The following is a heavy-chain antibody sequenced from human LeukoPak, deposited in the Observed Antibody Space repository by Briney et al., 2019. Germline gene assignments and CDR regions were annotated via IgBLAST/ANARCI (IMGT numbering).Heavy chain of an antibody. CDR2: ISAYNGNT. D-gene: IGHD3-22*01. J-gene: IGHJ4*02. CDR3: AREGVYYDSSGYPRDY. V-gene: IGHV1-18*01. Sequence: ASVKVSCKASGYTFTSYGISWVRQAPGQGLEWMGWISAYNGNTNYAQKPQGRVTMTTDTSTSTAYMELRSLRSDDTAVYYCAREGVYYDSSGYPRDYWGQGTLVTVSS. CDR1: GYTFTSYG.